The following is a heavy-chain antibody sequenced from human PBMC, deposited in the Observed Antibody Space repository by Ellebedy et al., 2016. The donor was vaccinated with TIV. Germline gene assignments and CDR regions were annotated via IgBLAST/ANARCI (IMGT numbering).Heavy chain of an antibody. CDR3: AKFLVGVVDD. V-gene: IGHV3-23*01. D-gene: IGHD3-10*01. J-gene: IGHJ4*02. CDR1: VFKFSDYA. Sequence: GGSLRLSCEASVFKFSDYAMAWVRHPPGRGLEWVSTISGHGDRTFYADSVRGRFTISRDNSKNTVFLQMHGLRADDAAVYYCAKFLVGVVDDWGQGTLVTVSS. CDR2: ISGHGDRT.